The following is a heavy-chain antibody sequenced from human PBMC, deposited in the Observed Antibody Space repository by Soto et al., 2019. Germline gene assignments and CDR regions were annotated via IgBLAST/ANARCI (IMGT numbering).Heavy chain of an antibody. Sequence: PGGSLRLSCAASGFTFSNAWMSWVRQAPGKGLEWVGRIKSKTDGGTTDYAAPVKGRFTISRDDSKNTLYLQMNSLKTEDTAVYYCTTDPLPFRSGWYYYYYYGMDVWGQGTTVTVSS. CDR2: IKSKTDGGTT. J-gene: IGHJ6*02. CDR1: GFTFSNAW. D-gene: IGHD6-19*01. V-gene: IGHV3-15*01. CDR3: TTDPLPFRSGWYYYYYYGMDV.